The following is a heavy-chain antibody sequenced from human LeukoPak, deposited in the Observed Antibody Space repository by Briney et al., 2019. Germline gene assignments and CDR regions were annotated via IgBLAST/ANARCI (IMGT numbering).Heavy chain of an antibody. CDR1: GFTFSSYW. D-gene: IGHD1-26*01. V-gene: IGHV3-7*01. Sequence: GGSLRLSCAASGFTFSSYWMSWVRQAPGKWLEWVANIKQDGSEKYYVDSVKGRFTISRDNAKNSLYLQMNSLRAEDTAVYYCARVRFVAGAAKPSYFDYWGQGTLVTVSS. J-gene: IGHJ4*02. CDR3: ARVRFVAGAAKPSYFDY. CDR2: IKQDGSEK.